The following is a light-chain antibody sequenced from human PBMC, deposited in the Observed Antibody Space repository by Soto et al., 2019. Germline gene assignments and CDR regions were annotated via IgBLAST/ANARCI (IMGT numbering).Light chain of an antibody. V-gene: IGKV4-1*01. Sequence: DIVMTQSPDSLAVSLGERATINCKSSQSVLYSANNKDYLAWYQQKPGQPPKLLISWASTRESGVPDRFSGSGCGTDFTLTISSLQAEDVAVYYCQQYYTTPRTFGRGTKVEIK. CDR3: QQYYTTPRT. CDR2: WAS. J-gene: IGKJ1*01. CDR1: QSVLYSANNKDY.